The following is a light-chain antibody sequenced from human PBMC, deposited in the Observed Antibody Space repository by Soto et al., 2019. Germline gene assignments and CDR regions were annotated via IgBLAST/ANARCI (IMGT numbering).Light chain of an antibody. CDR1: SSDVGGYDH. Sequence: QSARTQPASVSGSPGQSITISCTETSSDVGGYDHVSWYQQHPGKAPKLIIYDVTVRPSGISPRFSGSKSDNTASLAVSGLQPEDEADYYCSSYTNKDTLLFGGGTKLTVL. CDR2: DVT. CDR3: SSYTNKDTLL. J-gene: IGLJ3*02. V-gene: IGLV2-14*03.